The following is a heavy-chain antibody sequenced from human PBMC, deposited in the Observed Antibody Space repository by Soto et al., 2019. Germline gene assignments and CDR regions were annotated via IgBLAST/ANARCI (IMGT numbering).Heavy chain of an antibody. CDR1: GYTFTSYG. V-gene: IGHV1-18*04. CDR3: ARDRELTYYYYGMDV. Sequence: APVKVSCKASGYTFTSYGISWVRQAPGQGLEWMGWISAYNGNTNYAQKLQGRVTMTTDTSTSTAYMELRSLRSHDTAVYYCARDRELTYYYYGMDVWGQGTTVPGSS. D-gene: IGHD1-26*01. CDR2: ISAYNGNT. J-gene: IGHJ6*02.